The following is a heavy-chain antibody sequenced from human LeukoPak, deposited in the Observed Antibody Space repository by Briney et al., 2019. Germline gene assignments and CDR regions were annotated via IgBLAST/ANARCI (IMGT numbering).Heavy chain of an antibody. Sequence: SETLSLTCGGSGGSISSTNWWGGVRQPPGEGLECIWEISLSGLPHYLPSLQRRLTLSLDESHTHPSLNLASVTAADTAVYYCSRGSGPFSPFGYWGQGTLVTVTS. CDR2: ISLSGLP. V-gene: IGHV4/OR15-8*01. J-gene: IGHJ4*02. CDR1: GGSISSTNW. D-gene: IGHD1-26*01. CDR3: SRGSGPFSPFGY.